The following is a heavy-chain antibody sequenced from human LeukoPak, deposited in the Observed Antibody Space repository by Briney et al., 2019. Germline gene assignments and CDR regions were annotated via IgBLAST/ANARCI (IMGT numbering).Heavy chain of an antibody. D-gene: IGHD6-19*01. CDR3: ARGEQWLVAKHFDY. V-gene: IGHV4-39*01. Sequence: PSETLSLTCTVSGGSISSSSYYWGWIRQPPGKGLEWIGSIYYSGSTYYNPSLKSRVTISVDTSKNQFSLKLSSVTAADTAVYYCARGEQWLVAKHFDYWGQGTLVTVSS. CDR1: GGSISSSSYY. J-gene: IGHJ4*02. CDR2: IYYSGST.